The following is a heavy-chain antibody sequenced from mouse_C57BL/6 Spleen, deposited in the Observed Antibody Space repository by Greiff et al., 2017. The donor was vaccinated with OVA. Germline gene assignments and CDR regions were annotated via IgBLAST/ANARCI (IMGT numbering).Heavy chain of an antibody. CDR3: ARHEYYSNLYFDY. Sequence: EVMLVESGGDLVKPGGSLKLSCAASGFTFSSYGMSWVRQTPDKRLEWVATISSGGSYTYYPDSVKGRFTISRDNAKNTLYLQMSSLKSEDTAMYYCARHEYYSNLYFDYWGQGTTRPVSS. CDR1: GFTFSSYG. D-gene: IGHD2-5*01. CDR2: ISSGGSYT. J-gene: IGHJ2*01. V-gene: IGHV5-6*01.